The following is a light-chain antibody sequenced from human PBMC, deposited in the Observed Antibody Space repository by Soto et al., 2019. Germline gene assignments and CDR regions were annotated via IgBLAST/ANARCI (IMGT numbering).Light chain of an antibody. Sequence: EIQMTQSPSTLSASVGDRVTITCRASQSISTWLAWYQQKPGKAPKLLIYKASSLESGVPSRFSASGSGTEFTLTISSLQPDDFATYYCQHYNTFSFYTFGQGTKVDIK. V-gene: IGKV1-5*03. CDR3: QHYNTFSFYT. J-gene: IGKJ2*01. CDR1: QSISTW. CDR2: KAS.